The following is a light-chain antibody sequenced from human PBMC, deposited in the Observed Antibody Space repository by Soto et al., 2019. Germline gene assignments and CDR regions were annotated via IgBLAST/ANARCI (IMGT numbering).Light chain of an antibody. Sequence: QSALTQPASVSGSPGQSITISCTGTSSDVGGYNYVSWYQQHPGKAPKLMIYDVSNRPSGVSNRFSGSKSGNTASLTISGRQAEEEADYYCSSYTSSSTLVVFGGGTKLTVL. CDR3: SSYTSSSTLVV. V-gene: IGLV2-14*01. J-gene: IGLJ2*01. CDR1: SSDVGGYNY. CDR2: DVS.